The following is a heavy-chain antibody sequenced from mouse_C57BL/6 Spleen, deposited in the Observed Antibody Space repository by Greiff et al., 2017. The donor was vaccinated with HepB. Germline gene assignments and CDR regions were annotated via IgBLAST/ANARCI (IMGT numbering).Heavy chain of an antibody. CDR3: ARGYSNYVDYAMGY. D-gene: IGHD2-5*01. CDR1: DSEVFPIAY. V-gene: IGHV15-2*01. Sequence: QVQLQQSGSELRSPGSSVKLSCKDFDSEVFPIAYMSWVRQKPGHGFEWIGGILPSIGRTIYGEKFEDKATLDADTLSNTAYLELNSLTSEDSAIYYCARGYSNYVDYAMGYWGQGTSVTVSS. J-gene: IGHJ4*01. CDR2: ILPSIGRT.